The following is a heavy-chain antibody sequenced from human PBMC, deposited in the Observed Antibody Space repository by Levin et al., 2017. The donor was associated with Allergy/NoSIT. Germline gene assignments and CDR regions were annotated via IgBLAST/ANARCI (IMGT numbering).Heavy chain of an antibody. CDR1: GFTFSSYA. J-gene: IGHJ4*02. D-gene: IGHD5-18*01. CDR2: ISGSGGST. CDR3: AKDRVSYGSERYFDY. Sequence: HTSETLSLTCAASGFTFSSYAMSWVRQAPGKGLEWVSAISGSGGSTYYADSVKGRFTISRDNSKNTLYLQMNSLRAEDTAVYYCAKDRVSYGSERYFDYWGQGTLVTVSS. V-gene: IGHV3-23*01.